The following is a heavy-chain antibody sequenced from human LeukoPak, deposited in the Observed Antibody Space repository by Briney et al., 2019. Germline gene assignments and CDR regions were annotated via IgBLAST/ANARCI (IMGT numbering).Heavy chain of an antibody. CDR1: GHTFTSYG. CDR3: ARGDHGGGFDY. CDR2: ISSYNGDT. D-gene: IGHD4-23*01. V-gene: IGHV1-18*01. Sequence: GASVKVSCKASGHTFTSYGITWVRQAPGQGLEWMGWISSYNGDTKYAQKVQGRVTVTTDTSTSTAYMELRSLSLDDTAVYYCARGDHGGGFDYWGQGTLVTVSS. J-gene: IGHJ4*02.